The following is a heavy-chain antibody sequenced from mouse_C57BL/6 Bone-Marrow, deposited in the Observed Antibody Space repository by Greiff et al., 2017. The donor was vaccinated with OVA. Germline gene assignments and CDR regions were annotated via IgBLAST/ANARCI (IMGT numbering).Heavy chain of an antibody. D-gene: IGHD2-3*01. CDR1: GYTFTSYW. Sequence: QVQLQQPGAELVRPGSSVKLSCKASGYTFTSYWMHWVKQRPIQGLEWIGNIDPSDSETHYNQKFKDKATLTVDKSSSTAYMQLSSLTSEDSAVYYGARGGWSKKGFAYWGQGTLVTVSA. V-gene: IGHV1-52*01. J-gene: IGHJ3*01. CDR2: IDPSDSET. CDR3: ARGGWSKKGFAY.